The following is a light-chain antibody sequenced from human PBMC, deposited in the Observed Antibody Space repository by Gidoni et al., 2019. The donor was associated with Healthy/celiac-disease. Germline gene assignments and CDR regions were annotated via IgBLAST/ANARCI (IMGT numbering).Light chain of an antibody. V-gene: IGKV1-8*01. J-gene: IGKJ1*01. Sequence: AIRMTQSPSSFSASTGERVTITCRASHGISSYLAWYQRKPGKAPKLLIYAASTLQSGVPSRFSGSGSGTDFTLTISCLQSEDFATYYCQQYYSYPRTFGQGTKVEIK. CDR3: QQYYSYPRT. CDR2: AAS. CDR1: HGISSY.